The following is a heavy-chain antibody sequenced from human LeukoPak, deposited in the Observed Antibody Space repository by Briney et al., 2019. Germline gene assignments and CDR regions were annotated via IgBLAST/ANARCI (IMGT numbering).Heavy chain of an antibody. V-gene: IGHV3-23*01. J-gene: IGHJ4*02. CDR3: TTVGRLGFLEWLLYFDY. Sequence: GGSLRLSCAASGFTFSSYAMSWVRQAPGKGLEWVSVISGSGGSTFYADSVKGRFTISRDNSKNTLYLQMNSLRAEDTAVYYCTTVGRLGFLEWLLYFDYWGQGTLVTVSS. CDR2: ISGSGGST. CDR1: GFTFSSYA. D-gene: IGHD3-3*01.